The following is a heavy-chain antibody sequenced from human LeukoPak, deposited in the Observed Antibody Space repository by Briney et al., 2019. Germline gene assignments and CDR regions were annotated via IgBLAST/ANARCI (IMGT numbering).Heavy chain of an antibody. V-gene: IGHV3-74*01. D-gene: IGHD3-22*01. CDR1: GFTFSNHW. Sequence: PGGSLRLSCAASGFTFSNHWMHWVRQAPGKGLVWASRLKTDGTHIDYADSVKGRFTISRDNARNMLYLQMNSLRAEDTAVYFCARGISPTNTMIDYWGLGTLVTVSS. CDR2: LKTDGTHI. J-gene: IGHJ4*02. CDR3: ARGISPTNTMIDY.